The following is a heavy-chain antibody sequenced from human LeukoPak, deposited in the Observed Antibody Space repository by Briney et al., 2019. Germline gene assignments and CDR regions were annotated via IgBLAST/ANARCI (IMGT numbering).Heavy chain of an antibody. CDR2: ISGSGSAI. D-gene: IGHD3-16*01. CDR1: GFTFRDFY. Sequence: GSLRLSCLASGFTFRDFYMSWIRQAPGKGLEWVSYISGSGSAIFYADSVKGRFTISRDNAKNLLYLQMNSLRAEDTALYYCGREGALAQGDTQGGVCLACWAQGPRAPVSS. J-gene: IGHJ1*01. V-gene: IGHV3-11*01. CDR3: GREGALAQGDTQGGVCLAC.